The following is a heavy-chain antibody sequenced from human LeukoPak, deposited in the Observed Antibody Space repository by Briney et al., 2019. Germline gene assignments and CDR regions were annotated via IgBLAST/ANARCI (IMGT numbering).Heavy chain of an antibody. V-gene: IGHV3-64D*06. Sequence: PGGSLRLSCSASGFTFSDYNMHWVRQAPGKGLEYVSTVASNEYYTYYADSVKGRFTISRDNSKNTLYLQMSSLRAEDTGVYYCVKDLGGYYAFDYWGQGTLVTVSS. CDR3: VKDLGGYYAFDY. D-gene: IGHD2/OR15-2a*01. CDR1: GFTFSDYN. J-gene: IGHJ4*02. CDR2: VASNEYYT.